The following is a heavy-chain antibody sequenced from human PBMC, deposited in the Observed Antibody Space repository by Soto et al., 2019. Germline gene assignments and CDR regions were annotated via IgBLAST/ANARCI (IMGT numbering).Heavy chain of an antibody. CDR3: TVWGMGKDFAAA. V-gene: IGHV3-72*01. D-gene: IGHD2-8*02. J-gene: IGHJ4*02. CDR1: GFTFSDYY. CDR2: SKNKADSYTT. Sequence: EVQLVESGGGLVQPGGSLRLSCAASGFTFSDYYMDWVRQAPGKGLEWVGRSKNKADSYTTEYAASVKGRFSISRDASKNSLYLQMNSLKNEDTAVYYCTVWGMGKDFAAAWGQGILVTVSS.